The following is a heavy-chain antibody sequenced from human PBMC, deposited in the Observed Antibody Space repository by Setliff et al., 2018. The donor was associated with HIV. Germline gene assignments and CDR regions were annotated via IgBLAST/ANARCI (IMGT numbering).Heavy chain of an antibody. D-gene: IGHD3-22*01. V-gene: IGHV1-69*04. CDR2: IIPILGIA. CDR1: GGPFSSYT. Sequence: SVKTSCKAPGGPFSSYTISWVRQAPGQGLEWTERIIPILGIANYAQKVQGRVTITADKSTSTADMELSRRGSEDTAAYYCARERGYFRSTMKVVDAFDIWGQGTMVTVSS. J-gene: IGHJ3*02. CDR3: ARERGYFRSTMKVVDAFDI.